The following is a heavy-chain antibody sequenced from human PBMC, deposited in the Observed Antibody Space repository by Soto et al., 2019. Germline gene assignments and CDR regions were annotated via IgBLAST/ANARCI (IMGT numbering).Heavy chain of an antibody. D-gene: IGHD2-8*02. Sequence: QVQLVESGGGVVQPGRSLRLSCAVSGFTVSTYGMHWVRQAPGKGLEWVAVISRDGGTKYYADSVKGRFTISRDNSRNTLFLEMNSLRCDDMAVYYCTGEVASGYWGQGTLVPVSS. J-gene: IGHJ4*02. V-gene: IGHV3-30*03. CDR1: GFTVSTYG. CDR3: TGEVASGY. CDR2: ISRDGGTK.